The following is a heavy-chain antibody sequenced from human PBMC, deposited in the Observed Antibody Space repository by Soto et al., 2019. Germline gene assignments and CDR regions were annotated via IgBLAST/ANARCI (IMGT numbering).Heavy chain of an antibody. CDR3: ARGRDIVVVPAAKGGFDY. CDR1: GGSFSGYY. D-gene: IGHD2-2*01. Sequence: SETLSLTCAVYGGSFSGYYWSWIRQPPGKGLEWIGEINHSGSTNYNPSLKSRVTISVDTSKNQFSLKLSSVTAADTAVYYCARGRDIVVVPAAKGGFDYWGQGTLVTVSS. V-gene: IGHV4-34*01. J-gene: IGHJ4*02. CDR2: INHSGST.